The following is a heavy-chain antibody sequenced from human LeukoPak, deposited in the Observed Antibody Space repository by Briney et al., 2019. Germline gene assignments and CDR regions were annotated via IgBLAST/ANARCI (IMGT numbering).Heavy chain of an antibody. J-gene: IGHJ4*02. CDR3: AREFGIRYYYGSGSYYNQPGGSFDLDY. CDR2: ISAYNGNT. CDR1: GYTFTSYG. D-gene: IGHD3-10*01. V-gene: IGHV1-18*01. Sequence: ASVKVSCKASGYTFTSYGISWVRQAPGQGLEWMGWISAYNGNTNYAQKLQGRVTMTTDTSTSTAYMELRSLRSDDTAVYYCAREFGIRYYYGSGSYYNQPGGSFDLDYWGQGTLVTVSS.